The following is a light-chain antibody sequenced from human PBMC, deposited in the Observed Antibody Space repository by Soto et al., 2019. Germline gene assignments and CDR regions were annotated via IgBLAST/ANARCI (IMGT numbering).Light chain of an antibody. J-gene: IGKJ1*01. CDR1: QSVSGSS. Sequence: EIVLTQSPGTLSLSPGERATLSCRARQSVSGSSLPWYQQKPGQSPRLLIHGASSRATGIPDRFSGSGSGTDFTLTISRLEPEDFAMYYCQQYATRPWTFGQGTKVENK. CDR2: GAS. V-gene: IGKV3-20*01. CDR3: QQYATRPWT.